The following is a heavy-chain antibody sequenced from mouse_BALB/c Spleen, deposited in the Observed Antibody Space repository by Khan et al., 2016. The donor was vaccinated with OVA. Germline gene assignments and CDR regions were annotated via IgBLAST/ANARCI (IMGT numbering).Heavy chain of an antibody. CDR1: GYSFTSYY. V-gene: IGHV1S135*01. CDR3: TRHGYVAWFTY. J-gene: IGHJ3*01. CDR2: IDPFSGGT. D-gene: IGHD2-2*01. Sequence: LQQSGPDLMKPGASLKISCKASGYSFTSYYLHWVVQSHGKSLEWIGYIDPFSGGTTYNQKFKGKATLTVDKSSSTAYIHLSNLTSEDSAVYYCTRHGYVAWFTYWGQGTLVTVSA.